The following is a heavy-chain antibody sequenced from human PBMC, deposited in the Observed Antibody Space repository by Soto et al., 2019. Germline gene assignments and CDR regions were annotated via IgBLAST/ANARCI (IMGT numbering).Heavy chain of an antibody. CDR2: IKSKTDGGTT. J-gene: IGHJ4*02. D-gene: IGHD6-13*01. Sequence: GGSLRLSCAASGFTFSKVWMNWVRQAPGKGLEWVGRIKSKTDGGTTDYAAPVKGRFTISRDDSKNTLYLQMNSLRAEDTAVYYCARATSSWYESYFDYWGRGTLVTVSS. CDR1: GFTFSKVW. V-gene: IGHV3-15*07. CDR3: ARATSSWYESYFDY.